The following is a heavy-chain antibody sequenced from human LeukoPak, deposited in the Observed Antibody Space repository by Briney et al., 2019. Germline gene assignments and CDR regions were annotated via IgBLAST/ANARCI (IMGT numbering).Heavy chain of an antibody. Sequence: SVKVSCKASGYTFTSYDINWVRQATGQGLEWMGWMNPNSGNTGYTQKFQGRVTITRNTSISTAYMELSSLRSEDTAVYYCARGMNSYVLFYYYYYMDVWGKGTTVTVSS. CDR1: GYTFTSYD. J-gene: IGHJ6*03. CDR3: ARGMNSYVLFYYYYYMDV. V-gene: IGHV1-8*03. CDR2: MNPNSGNT. D-gene: IGHD5-18*01.